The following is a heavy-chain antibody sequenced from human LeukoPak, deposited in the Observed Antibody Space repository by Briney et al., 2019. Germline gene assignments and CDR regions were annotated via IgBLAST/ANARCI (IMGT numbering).Heavy chain of an antibody. Sequence: GGSLRLSCAASGFTFISYSMNWVRQAPGKGLEWVSYISSSSSTIYYADSVKGRFTISRDNAKNSLYLQMNSLRAEDTAVYYCASGSYYHYYYYMDVWGKGTTVTVSS. CDR1: GFTFISYS. D-gene: IGHD1-26*01. CDR3: ASGSYYHYYYYMDV. CDR2: ISSSSSTI. V-gene: IGHV3-48*01. J-gene: IGHJ6*03.